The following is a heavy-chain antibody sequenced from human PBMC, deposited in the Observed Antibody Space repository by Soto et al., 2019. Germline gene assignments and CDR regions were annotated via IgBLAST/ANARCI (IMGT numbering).Heavy chain of an antibody. V-gene: IGHV4-61*08. Sequence: XETLSLTGSVSGGSVSSGDYYWNWMRQPPGKGLEWIGCVYSSGNTKYSPSLKSRVTISRDTSKNQFSLNLNSVTAADTAVYYCARDSQVLDYWGQGTLVTVSS. J-gene: IGHJ4*02. CDR1: GGSVSSGDYY. CDR2: VYSSGNT. CDR3: ARDSQVLDY.